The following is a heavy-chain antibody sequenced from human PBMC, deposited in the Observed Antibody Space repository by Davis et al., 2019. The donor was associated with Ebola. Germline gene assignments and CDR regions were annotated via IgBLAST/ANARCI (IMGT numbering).Heavy chain of an antibody. CDR1: GGSISSGDYY. D-gene: IGHD2-2*01. CDR3: ARGEHCSSTSCFMYYYYGMDV. V-gene: IGHV4-30-4*01. J-gene: IGHJ6*02. CDR2: IYYSGST. Sequence: LRLSCTVSGGSISSGDYYWSWIRQPPGKGLEWIGYIYYSGSTYYNPSLKSRVTISVDTSKNQFPLKLSYVTAADTAVYYCARGEHCSSTSCFMYYYYGMDVWGQGTTVTVSS.